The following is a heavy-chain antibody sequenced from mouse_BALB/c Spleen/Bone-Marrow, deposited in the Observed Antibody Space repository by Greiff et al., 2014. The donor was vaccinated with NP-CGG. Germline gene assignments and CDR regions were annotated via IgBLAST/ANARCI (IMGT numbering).Heavy chain of an antibody. Sequence: QVQLQQSGPELVKPGASVKISCGASGYVFSSSWMNWVKQRPGQGLEWIGRIYPGDGNTNYNGKFKGKAILTADTSSSTAYMQISSLTSVDSAVYFCARRRTFITSVVDYFDVWGAGTTVTVSS. CDR2: IYPGDGNT. CDR1: GYVFSSSW. V-gene: IGHV1-82*01. CDR3: ARRRTFITSVVDYFDV. D-gene: IGHD1-1*02. J-gene: IGHJ1*01.